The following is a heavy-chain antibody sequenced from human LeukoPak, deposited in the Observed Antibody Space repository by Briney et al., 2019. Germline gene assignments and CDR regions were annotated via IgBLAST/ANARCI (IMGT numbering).Heavy chain of an antibody. CDR3: ARDVDDSSWEFLRAWFDP. Sequence: SVKVSCKASGGTFSSYAISWVRQAPGQGLEWMGRIIPIFGTANYAQKFQGRVTITTDESTSTAYMELSSLRSEDTAVYYCARDVDDSSWEFLRAWFDPWGKGTTVTVSS. CDR2: IIPIFGTA. CDR1: GGTFSSYA. J-gene: IGHJ6*04. D-gene: IGHD6-13*01. V-gene: IGHV1-69*05.